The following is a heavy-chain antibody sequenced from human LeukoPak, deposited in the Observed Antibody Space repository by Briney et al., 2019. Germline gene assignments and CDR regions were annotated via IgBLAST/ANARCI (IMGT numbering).Heavy chain of an antibody. CDR3: AGPARDIVVVPAAGDAFDI. Sequence: GGSLRLSCAASGFTFSSYWMHWVRQAPGKGLVWVSRINSDGSSTSYADSVKGRFTISRDNAKNTLYLQMNSLRAEDTAVYCCAGPARDIVVVPAAGDAFDIWGQGTMVTVSS. CDR1: GFTFSSYW. CDR2: INSDGSST. J-gene: IGHJ3*02. V-gene: IGHV3-74*01. D-gene: IGHD2-2*01.